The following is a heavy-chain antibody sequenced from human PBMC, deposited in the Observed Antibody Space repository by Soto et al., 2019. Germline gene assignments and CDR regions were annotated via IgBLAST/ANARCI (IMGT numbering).Heavy chain of an antibody. CDR1: GGSITSDYSC. V-gene: IGHV4-30-4*01. CDR3: ARGRCGDKVHY. D-gene: IGHD7-27*01. J-gene: IGHJ4*02. CDR2: IFDSGTT. Sequence: QVQLQESGPGLVKPSQTLSLTCTVSGGSITSDYSCWSWIRQPPGEGLEWIGHIFDSGTTYTNPALRSXVAIAXXTSKNHCSLTLSSVTAADTAVYYCARGRCGDKVHYWGQGALVTVSS.